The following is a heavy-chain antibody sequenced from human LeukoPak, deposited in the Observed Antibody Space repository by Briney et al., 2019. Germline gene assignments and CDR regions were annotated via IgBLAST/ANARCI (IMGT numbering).Heavy chain of an antibody. D-gene: IGHD4-17*01. Sequence: SETLSLTCTVSGVSISSYYWSWIRQPPGKGLEWIGYIYYSGSTNYNPSLKSRVTISVDTSKNQFSLKLSSVTAADTAVYYCARLYGDYGGFDYWGQGTLVTVSS. CDR2: IYYSGST. V-gene: IGHV4-59*01. CDR1: GVSISSYY. J-gene: IGHJ4*02. CDR3: ARLYGDYGGFDY.